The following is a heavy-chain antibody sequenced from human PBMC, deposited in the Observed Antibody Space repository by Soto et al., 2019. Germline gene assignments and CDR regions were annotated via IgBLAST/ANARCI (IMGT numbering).Heavy chain of an antibody. V-gene: IGHV3-7*01. J-gene: IGHJ5*02. CDR1: GFTFSSYW. CDR2: IKQDGSEE. D-gene: IGHD3-3*01. Sequence: EVQLVESGGNLVQPGGSLRLSCAASGFTFSSYWMSWVRQAPGKGLEWVANIKQDGSEEYYLDSVEGRFAISRDNAKNSLYLQMNSLRAEDTAVYYCARLYADFWSGFPWDQGTLVTVSS. CDR3: ARLYADFWSGFP.